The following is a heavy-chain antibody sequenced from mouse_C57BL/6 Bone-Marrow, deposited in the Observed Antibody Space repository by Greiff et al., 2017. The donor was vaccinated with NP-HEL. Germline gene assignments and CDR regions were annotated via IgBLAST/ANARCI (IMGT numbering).Heavy chain of an antibody. Sequence: DVKLVESGGGLVQPGESLKLSCESNEYEFPSHDMSWVRKTPEKRLELVAAINSDGGSTYYPDTMERRFIISRDNTKKTLYLQMSSLRSEDTALYYCARHYYGSSYAPYAMDYWGQGTSVTVSS. J-gene: IGHJ4*01. V-gene: IGHV5-2*01. CDR2: INSDGGST. CDR3: ARHYYGSSYAPYAMDY. CDR1: EYEFPSHD. D-gene: IGHD1-1*01.